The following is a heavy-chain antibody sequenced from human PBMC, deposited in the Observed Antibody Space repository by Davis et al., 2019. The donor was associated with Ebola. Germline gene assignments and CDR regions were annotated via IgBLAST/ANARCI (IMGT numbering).Heavy chain of an antibody. CDR3: AGWDYDSSGYYYRLDY. J-gene: IGHJ4*02. V-gene: IGHV4-39*01. CDR1: GGSISSYY. Sequence: MPGGSLRLSCTVSGGSISSYYWGWIRQPPGKGLEWIGSIYYSGSTYYNPSLKSRVTISVDTSKNQFSLKLSSVTAADTAVYYCAGWDYDSSGYYYRLDYWGQGTLVTVSS. D-gene: IGHD3-22*01. CDR2: IYYSGST.